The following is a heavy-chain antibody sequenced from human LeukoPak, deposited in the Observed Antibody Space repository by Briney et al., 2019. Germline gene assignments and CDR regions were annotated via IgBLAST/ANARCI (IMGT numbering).Heavy chain of an antibody. D-gene: IGHD3-22*01. Sequence: GGSLRLSCAASGFTFSRYAMSWVRQAPGKGLEWVSAIDGSGGSTYYAGSVKGRFTISGDNSKNTLYLQMNSLRAEDTAVYYCAKDGSYYYDSTPFDYWGQGTLVTVSS. CDR2: IDGSGGST. V-gene: IGHV3-23*01. CDR3: AKDGSYYYDSTPFDY. CDR1: GFTFSRYA. J-gene: IGHJ4*02.